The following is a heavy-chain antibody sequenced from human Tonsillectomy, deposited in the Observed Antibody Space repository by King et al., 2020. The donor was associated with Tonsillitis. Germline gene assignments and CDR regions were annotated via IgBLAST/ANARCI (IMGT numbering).Heavy chain of an antibody. CDR3: AAACDGGDCFSNY. CDR2: ISYEGSQK. V-gene: IGHV3-30*03. Sequence: VQLVESGGGVVQPGRSLRLSCSASGFTFSMSGMHWVRQAPGKGLEWVAFISYEGSQKQYADSVKGRFSVSRDNSKKTVSLQMNSLRPEDTAVYYCAAACDGGDCFSNYWGQRTLVTVSS. D-gene: IGHD2-21*02. J-gene: IGHJ4*02. CDR1: GFTFSMSG.